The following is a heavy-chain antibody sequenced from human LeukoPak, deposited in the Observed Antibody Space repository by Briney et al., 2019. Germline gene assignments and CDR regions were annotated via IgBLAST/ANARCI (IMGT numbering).Heavy chain of an antibody. J-gene: IGHJ4*02. D-gene: IGHD6-13*01. V-gene: IGHV3-30*02. CDR3: AKGSGVAAAGHFDY. CDR1: GFTFNDYT. Sequence: GGSLRLPCAASGFTFNDYTMHWVRQAPGKGLEWVAVIWYGGSNKYYADSVKGRFTISRDNSKNTLYLQMNSLRAEDTAVYYCAKGSGVAAAGHFDYWGQGTLVTVSS. CDR2: IWYGGSNK.